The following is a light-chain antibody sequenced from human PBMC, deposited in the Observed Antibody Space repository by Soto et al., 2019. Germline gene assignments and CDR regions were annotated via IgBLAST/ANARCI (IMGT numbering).Light chain of an antibody. J-gene: IGKJ2*01. CDR1: QSVGTS. CDR2: GAS. V-gene: IGKV3-15*01. Sequence: EIVLTQSPATVSVSPGERATLSCRASQSVGTSVAWYQQKAGQAPRLLIYGASTRATGVPARFSGSGSGTDFTLTIASLQSEDFGVYYCQQRSNWPDTFGQGTKLEIK. CDR3: QQRSNWPDT.